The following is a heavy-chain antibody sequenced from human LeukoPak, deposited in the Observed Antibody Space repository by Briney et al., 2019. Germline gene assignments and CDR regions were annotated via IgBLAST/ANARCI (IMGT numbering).Heavy chain of an antibody. D-gene: IGHD1-26*01. CDR2: IKQDGSEK. CDR1: GFTFSSYW. CDR3: ARDLSEWELLVGY. Sequence: GGSLRLSCAASGFTFSSYWMSWVRQAPGKGLEWVANIKQDGSEKYYVDSVKGRFTISRDNAKNSLYLQMNSLRAEDTAVYYCARDLSEWELLVGYWGQGTLDTVSS. J-gene: IGHJ4*02. V-gene: IGHV3-7*01.